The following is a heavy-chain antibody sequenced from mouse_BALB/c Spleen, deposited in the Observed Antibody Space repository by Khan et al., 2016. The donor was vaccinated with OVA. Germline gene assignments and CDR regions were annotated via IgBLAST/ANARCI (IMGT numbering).Heavy chain of an antibody. CDR3: ARGGFAY. J-gene: IGHJ3*01. CDR1: GFTFIDYG. Sequence: EVELVESGGGLVQPGGSRKLSCAASGFTFIDYGMAWVRQTPGKGPEWIAFISSVAYSIYYADTVTGRFTISRENAKNTLYREMRSLRSDDTAMYYCARGGFAYWGQGTLVTVSA. V-gene: IGHV5-15*02. CDR2: ISSVAYSI.